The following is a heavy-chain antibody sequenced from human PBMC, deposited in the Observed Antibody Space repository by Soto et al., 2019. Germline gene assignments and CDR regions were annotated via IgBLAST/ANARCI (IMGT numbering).Heavy chain of an antibody. CDR1: GGSFSGYY. V-gene: IGHV4-34*01. D-gene: IGHD3-10*01. CDR3: ARVRGVGGFYYYYYGMDV. CDR2: INHSGST. Sequence: SETLSLTCAVYGGSFSGYYWSWIRQPPGKGLEWIGEINHSGSTNYNPSLKSRVTISVDTSKNQFSLKLSSVTAADTAVYYCARVRGVGGFYYYYYGMDVWGQGTTVTVSS. J-gene: IGHJ6*02.